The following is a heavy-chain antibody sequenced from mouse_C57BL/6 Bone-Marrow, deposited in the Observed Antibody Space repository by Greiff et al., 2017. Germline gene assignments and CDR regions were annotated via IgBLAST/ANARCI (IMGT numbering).Heavy chain of an antibody. CDR3: ARGDYNYVGAWFAY. V-gene: IGHV5-17*01. D-gene: IGHD2-12*01. J-gene: IGHJ3*01. CDR1: GFTFSDYG. Sequence: DVMLVEPGGGLVKPGGSLKLSCAASGFTFSDYGMHWVRQAPEKGLEWVAYISSGSSTIYYAVTVKGRVTISRDNAKNTLFLQMTSLRSEDTAMYYCARGDYNYVGAWFAYWGQGTLVTVSA. CDR2: ISSGSSTI.